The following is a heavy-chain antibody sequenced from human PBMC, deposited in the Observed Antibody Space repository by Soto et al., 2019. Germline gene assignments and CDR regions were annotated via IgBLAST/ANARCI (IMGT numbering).Heavy chain of an antibody. CDR3: ARAHYYGSGSYYNPFDY. Sequence: SETLSLTCTVSGGSISSGYYYWSWIRQPPGKGLEWIGYIYYSGSTYYNPSLKSRVTISVDTSKNQFSLKLSSVTAADTAVYYCARAHYYGSGSYYNPFDYWGQGTLVTVSS. V-gene: IGHV4-30-4*01. D-gene: IGHD3-10*01. J-gene: IGHJ4*02. CDR2: IYYSGST. CDR1: GGSISSGYYY.